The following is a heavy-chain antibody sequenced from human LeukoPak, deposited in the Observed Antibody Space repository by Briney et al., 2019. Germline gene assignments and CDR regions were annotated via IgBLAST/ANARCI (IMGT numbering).Heavy chain of an antibody. CDR1: GFTFSNSG. Sequence: GGSLRLSCAASGFTFSNSGMHWVRQAPGKGLEWVAIIWYDGSNKYYTDSVKGRFSISRDNSKNTLYLQMNSLRAEDTAVYYCARQAGGGIQLWPRFDYWGQGTLVTVSS. CDR3: ARQAGGGIQLWPRFDY. J-gene: IGHJ4*02. V-gene: IGHV3-33*01. CDR2: IWYDGSNK. D-gene: IGHD5-18*01.